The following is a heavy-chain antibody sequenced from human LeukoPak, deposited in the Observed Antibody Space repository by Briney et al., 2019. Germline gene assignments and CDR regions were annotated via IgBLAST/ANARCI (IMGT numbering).Heavy chain of an antibody. CDR3: AKSNGYGLVDI. D-gene: IGHD3-10*01. V-gene: IGHV4-34*08. Sequence: GSLRLSCAASGFTVSSNYMSWVRQPPGKGLEWIGEINHSVGTNYNPSLKSRVTISLDTSRNQFSLKLNSVTAADTAVYYCAKSNGYGLVDIWGQGTMATVSS. J-gene: IGHJ3*02. CDR2: INHSVGT. CDR1: GFTVSSNY.